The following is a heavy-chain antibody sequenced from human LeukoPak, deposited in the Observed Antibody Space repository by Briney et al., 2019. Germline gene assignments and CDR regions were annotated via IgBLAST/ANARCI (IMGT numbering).Heavy chain of an antibody. CDR1: GSTFTNYW. J-gene: IGHJ4*02. CDR2: IYPGDSHT. D-gene: IGHD1-26*01. V-gene: IGHV5-51*01. CDR3: ARHGTYYEYDF. Sequence: GEPLQISCQCSGSTFTNYWIAGVRQLPGKGLEWMGIIYPGDSHTRYSPSFQGQVTISADKSISTAYLQWSSLTASDTAIYFCARHGTYYEYDFWGEGTLVTVSS.